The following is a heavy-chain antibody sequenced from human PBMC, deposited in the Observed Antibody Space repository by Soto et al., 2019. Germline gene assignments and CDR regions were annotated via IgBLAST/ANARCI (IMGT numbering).Heavy chain of an antibody. D-gene: IGHD5-18*01. CDR3: ARAVDTAMVSWFDP. J-gene: IGHJ5*02. CDR1: GFRFSSSD. Sequence: CGSLRLSYVASGFRFSSSDMHWVSKAPGKGLEWVAYISSSGSTKYYADSVKGRFTISRDNAKNSLYLQMNSLRAEDTAVYYCARAVDTAMVSWFDPWGQGTLVTVSS. CDR2: ISSSGSTK. V-gene: IGHV3-48*01.